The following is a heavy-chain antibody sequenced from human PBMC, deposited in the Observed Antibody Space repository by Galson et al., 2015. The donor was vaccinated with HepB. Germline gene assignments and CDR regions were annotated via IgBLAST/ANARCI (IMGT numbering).Heavy chain of an antibody. J-gene: IGHJ4*02. CDR1: GFTFSSYA. Sequence: SLRLSCAASGFTFSSYAMSWVRQAPGKGLEWVSAISGSGGSTYYADSVKGRFTISRDNSKNTLYLQMNSLRAEDTAVYYCRLGGDKALFDYWGQGTLVTVSS. CDR2: ISGSGGST. CDR3: RLGGDKALFDY. D-gene: IGHD2-21*02. V-gene: IGHV3-23*01.